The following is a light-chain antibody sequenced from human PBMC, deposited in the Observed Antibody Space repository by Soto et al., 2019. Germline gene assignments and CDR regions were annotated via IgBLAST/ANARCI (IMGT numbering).Light chain of an antibody. CDR1: QTVTSNY. Sequence: EIVLTQSPGTLSLSPVERATLSCVASQTVTSNYLAWYQQKPGQAPRLLIYGASTRATTFPARFSGSGSGTDFTLTISSLEPEDFAVYYCQQRSNWPPITFGQGTRLEIK. J-gene: IGKJ5*01. CDR2: GAS. V-gene: IGKV3D-20*02. CDR3: QQRSNWPPIT.